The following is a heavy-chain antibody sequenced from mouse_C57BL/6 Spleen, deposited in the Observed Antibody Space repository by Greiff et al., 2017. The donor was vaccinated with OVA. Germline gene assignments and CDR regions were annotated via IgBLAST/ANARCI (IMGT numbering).Heavy chain of an antibody. Sequence: EVKLVESGGDLVKPGGSLKLSCAASGFTFSSYGMSWVRQTPDKRLEWVATISSCGSYTYYPDSVKGRFTISRDNAKNTLYLQMSSLKSEDTAMYYCARHPTNYAMDYWGQGTSVTVSS. V-gene: IGHV5-6*02. J-gene: IGHJ4*01. CDR2: ISSCGSYT. CDR1: GFTFSSYG. CDR3: ARHPTNYAMDY.